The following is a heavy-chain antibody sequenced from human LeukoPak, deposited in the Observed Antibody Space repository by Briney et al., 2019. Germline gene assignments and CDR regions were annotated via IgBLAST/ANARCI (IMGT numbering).Heavy chain of an antibody. D-gene: IGHD3-22*01. CDR1: GFTFSSYA. V-gene: IGHV3-23*01. CDR3: AKTIVVVILPNDAFEI. CDR2: ISGGGART. Sequence: QPGGSLRLACAVSGFTFSSYAMSGVRQAPGKGLEWVSAISGGGARTNSAHSVNGWLTTYTDKSKNSPYPQMNSLRAEGTAVYYCAKTIVVVILPNDAFEIWGQGKMVTVSS. J-gene: IGHJ3*02.